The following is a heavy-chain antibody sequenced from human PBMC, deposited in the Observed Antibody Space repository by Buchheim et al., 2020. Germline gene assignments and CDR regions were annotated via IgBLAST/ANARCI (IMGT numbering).Heavy chain of an antibody. V-gene: IGHV4-34*01. Sequence: QVQLQQWGAGLLKPSETLSLTCAVYGGSFSGYYWSWIRQPPGKGLEWIGEINHSGSTNYNPSLKSRVTISVDTSKNQFSMKLSSVTAAETAVYYCARNYDFWSGYYTYYYYYGMDVWGQGTT. D-gene: IGHD3-3*01. CDR2: INHSGST. CDR3: ARNYDFWSGYYTYYYYYGMDV. CDR1: GGSFSGYY. J-gene: IGHJ6*02.